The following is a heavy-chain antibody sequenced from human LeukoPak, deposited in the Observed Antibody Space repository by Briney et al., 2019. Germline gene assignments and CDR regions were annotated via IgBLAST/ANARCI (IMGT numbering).Heavy chain of an antibody. CDR1: GGSVSSYY. CDR2: VYYTGST. CDR3: ARHWEGYSSGWYPDRGYYDY. V-gene: IGHV4-59*08. J-gene: IGHJ4*02. D-gene: IGHD6-19*01. Sequence: PSETLSLTCSVSGGSVSSYYWSWIRQPPGKGLEWIGYVYYTGSTNYNPSLKSRVTMFEDKSKNQFSLRLYSVTAADTAVYYCARHWEGYSSGWYPDRGYYDYWGQGTLVTVSS.